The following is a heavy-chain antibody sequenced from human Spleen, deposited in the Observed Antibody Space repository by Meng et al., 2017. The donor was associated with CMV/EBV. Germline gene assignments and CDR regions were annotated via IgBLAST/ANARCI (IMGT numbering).Heavy chain of an antibody. J-gene: IGHJ4*02. CDR3: ARDSDRDYFDY. CDR2: ISYDGSNK. D-gene: IGHD3-10*01. V-gene: IGHV3-30-3*01. Sequence: GESLKISCAASGFTFSSYAMHWVRQAPGKGLEWVAVISYDGSNKYYADSVKGRFTISRDNSKNTLYLQMNSLRAEDTAVYYYARDSDRDYFDYWGQGTLVTVSS. CDR1: GFTFSSYA.